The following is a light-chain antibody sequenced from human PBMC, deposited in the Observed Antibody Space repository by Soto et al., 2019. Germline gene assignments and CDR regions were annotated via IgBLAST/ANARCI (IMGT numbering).Light chain of an antibody. V-gene: IGLV2-8*01. CDR1: KNDIGIYDF. Sequence: QSVLTQPPSASGSPGQSVTISCTGTKNDIGIYDFVSWYQHHPGKAPRLIIYEVVQRPSGVADRFSCYKSGNTASLTVSGLQAADEADYFCKSYAGSNTYVFGSGTKVTVL. CDR2: EVV. CDR3: KSYAGSNTYV. J-gene: IGLJ1*01.